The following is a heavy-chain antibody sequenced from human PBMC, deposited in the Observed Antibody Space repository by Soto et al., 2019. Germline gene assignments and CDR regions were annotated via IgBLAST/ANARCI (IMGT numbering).Heavy chain of an antibody. Sequence: PGESLKISCKGSGYSFTSYWIGWVRQMPGKGLEWMGIIYPGDSDTRYSPSFQGQVTISADKSISTAYLQWSSLKASDTAMYYCARHAYLNDWLFSSPTYYFDYWGQGTLVTVSS. J-gene: IGHJ4*02. CDR3: ARHAYLNDWLFSSPTYYFDY. CDR2: IYPGDSDT. V-gene: IGHV5-51*01. CDR1: GYSFTSYW. D-gene: IGHD3-9*01.